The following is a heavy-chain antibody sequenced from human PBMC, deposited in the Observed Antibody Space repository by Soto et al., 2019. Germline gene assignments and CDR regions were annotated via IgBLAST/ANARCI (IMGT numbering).Heavy chain of an antibody. CDR1: GFTFSSFG. V-gene: IGHV3-30*18. J-gene: IGHJ4*02. D-gene: IGHD3-10*01. CDR3: AKETYYYRPGSTLHDY. CDR2: ISYDGSNK. Sequence: GGALRLSCAASGFTFSSFGMHWVRQSPGKGLEWVAVISYDGSNKYYADSVKGRFTISRDNSKNTLYLQMNSLRAEDTAVYYCAKETYYYRPGSTLHDYSDQATLVTVSS.